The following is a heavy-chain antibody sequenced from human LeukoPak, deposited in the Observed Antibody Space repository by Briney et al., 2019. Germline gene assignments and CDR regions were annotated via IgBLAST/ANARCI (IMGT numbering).Heavy chain of an antibody. CDR3: ARQTGSGLFILP. CDR1: GVSISSSNSY. D-gene: IGHD3/OR15-3a*01. V-gene: IGHV4-39*01. CDR2: IYYSGNT. J-gene: IGHJ4*02. Sequence: SETLSLTCTVSGVSISSSNSYWGWIHQPPGKGLEWIGSIYYSGNTYYNASLKSQVSISIDTSKNQFSLKLTSATAADTAVYYCARQTGSGLFILPGGQGTLVTVSS.